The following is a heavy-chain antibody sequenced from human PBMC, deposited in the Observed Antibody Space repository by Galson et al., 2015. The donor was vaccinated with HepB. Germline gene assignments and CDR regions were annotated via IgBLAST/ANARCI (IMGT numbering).Heavy chain of an antibody. CDR2: ISGTSGTI. V-gene: IGHV3-48*04. D-gene: IGHD3-3*01. CDR3: ARKQTMFGDNWFDP. Sequence: SLRLSCAASGFPFSSYSMNWVRQAPGKGLEWVSYISGTSGTIYYADSVKGRFTISRDNDKNSLYLQMNSLRVADTAVYYCARKQTMFGDNWFDPWGQGTLVTVSS. CDR1: GFPFSSYS. J-gene: IGHJ5*02.